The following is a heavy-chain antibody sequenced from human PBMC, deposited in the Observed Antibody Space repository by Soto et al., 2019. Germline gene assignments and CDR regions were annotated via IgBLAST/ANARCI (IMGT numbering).Heavy chain of an antibody. Sequence: QVQLVQSGAEVKKPGSSVKVSCKASGGTFSSYAISWVRQAPGQGLEWMGVIIPIFGTANYAQKFQGRVTSTADKSTSTAYMELSSLRSEDTAVYYCARHSRGYSDGYYSYSGMDVWGQGTTVTVSS. D-gene: IGHD5-18*01. CDR1: GGTFSSYA. J-gene: IGHJ6*02. CDR3: ARHSRGYSDGYYSYSGMDV. CDR2: IIPIFGTA. V-gene: IGHV1-69*06.